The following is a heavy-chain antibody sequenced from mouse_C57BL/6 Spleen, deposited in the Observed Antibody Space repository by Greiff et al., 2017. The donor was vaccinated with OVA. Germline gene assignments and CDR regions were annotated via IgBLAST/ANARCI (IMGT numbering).Heavy chain of an antibody. D-gene: IGHD1-1*01. Sequence: QVQLKESGPGILQSSQTLSLTCSFSGFSLSTSGMGVSWIRQPSGKGLEWLAHIYWDDDKRYNPSLKSRLTISKDTSRNQVFLKITSVDTADTATYYCARGYYYGSSSWFAYWGQGTLVTVSA. J-gene: IGHJ3*01. V-gene: IGHV8-12*01. CDR1: GFSLSTSGMG. CDR2: IYWDDDK. CDR3: ARGYYYGSSSWFAY.